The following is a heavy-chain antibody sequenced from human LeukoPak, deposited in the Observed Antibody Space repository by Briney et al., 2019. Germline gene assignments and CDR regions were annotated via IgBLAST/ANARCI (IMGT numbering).Heavy chain of an antibody. CDR3: AREAVSRKNSYWYFDL. CDR2: ISNSGTTI. CDR1: EFTFSDYY. V-gene: IGHV3-11*01. Sequence: GGSLRLSCSASEFTFSDYYMSWIRQAPGKGLVWVSSISNSGTTIFYADPVKGRFTISRDNAKNSLYLHMNSLRAEDTAVYYCAREAVSRKNSYWYFDLWGRGTLVTVSS. J-gene: IGHJ2*01. D-gene: IGHD5/OR15-5a*01.